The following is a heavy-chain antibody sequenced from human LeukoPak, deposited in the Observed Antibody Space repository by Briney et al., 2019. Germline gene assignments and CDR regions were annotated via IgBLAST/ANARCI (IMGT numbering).Heavy chain of an antibody. V-gene: IGHV3-53*01. D-gene: IGHD3-22*01. CDR1: GFVFSTNY. J-gene: IGHJ4*02. CDR2: IYKDGRT. Sequence: GGSLRLSCAASGFVFSTNYMTWVRQPPGKGLEWVSVIYKDGRTFCTDSVKGRFTISRDNSKNTVYLQMSSLRVEDTAVYYCAKSLTYYHENSDSIWGQGTLVTVSS. CDR3: AKSLTYYHENSDSI.